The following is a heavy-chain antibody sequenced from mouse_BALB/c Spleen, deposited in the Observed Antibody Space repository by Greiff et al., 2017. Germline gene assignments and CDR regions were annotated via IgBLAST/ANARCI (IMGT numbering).Heavy chain of an antibody. CDR2: INSNGGST. CDR3: ARDRVYYGGSSYYFDD. CDR1: GFTFTSYG. D-gene: IGHD1-1*01. J-gene: IGHJ2*01. Sequence: EVQLVESGGGLVQPGASLKLSCAASGFTFTSYGMSWVRQTPDKRLELVATINSNGGSTYYPDSVKGRFTISRDNAKNTLYLQMSSLKSEDTAMYYCARDRVYYGGSSYYFDDWGEGTTLTVSS. V-gene: IGHV5-6-3*01.